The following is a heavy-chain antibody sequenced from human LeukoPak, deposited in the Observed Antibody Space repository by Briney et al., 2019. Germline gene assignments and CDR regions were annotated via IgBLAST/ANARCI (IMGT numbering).Heavy chain of an antibody. CDR2: IIPIFGTA. CDR1: GGTFSSYA. Sequence: SVKVSCKASGGTFSSYAISWVRQAPGQGLEWMGGIIPIFGTANYAQKFQGRVTITADESTCTAYMELSSLRSEDTAVYYCARGGYSGYDLWALSYYFDYWGQGTLVTVSS. D-gene: IGHD5-12*01. CDR3: ARGGYSGYDLWALSYYFDY. J-gene: IGHJ4*02. V-gene: IGHV1-69*13.